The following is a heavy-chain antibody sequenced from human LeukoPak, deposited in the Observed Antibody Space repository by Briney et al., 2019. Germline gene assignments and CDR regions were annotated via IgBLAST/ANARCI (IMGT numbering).Heavy chain of an antibody. CDR2: IYYSGST. V-gene: IGHV4-31*03. CDR1: GGSISSGGYY. CDR3: AREDKWNVGLDY. Sequence: PSETLSLTCTVSGGSISSGGYYWSWIRQHPGKGLEWIGYIYYSGSTYYNPSLKSRVTISVDTSKNQFSLKLSSVTAADTAVYYCAREDKWNVGLDYWGQGTLVTVSS. D-gene: IGHD1-1*01. J-gene: IGHJ4*02.